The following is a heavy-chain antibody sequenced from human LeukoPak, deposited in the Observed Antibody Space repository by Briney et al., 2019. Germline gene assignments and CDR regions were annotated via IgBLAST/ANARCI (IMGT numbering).Heavy chain of an antibody. D-gene: IGHD3-9*01. Sequence: SQTLSLTCAISGDSVSSNSAAWNWIRQSPSRGLEWLGRTYYRSKWYNDYAVSVKSRITINPDTSKNQFSLQLNSVTPEDTAVYYCARSQYDILTGYCYYGMDVWGQGTTVTVSS. J-gene: IGHJ6*02. CDR2: TYYRSKWYN. V-gene: IGHV6-1*01. CDR3: ARSQYDILTGYCYYGMDV. CDR1: GDSVSSNSAA.